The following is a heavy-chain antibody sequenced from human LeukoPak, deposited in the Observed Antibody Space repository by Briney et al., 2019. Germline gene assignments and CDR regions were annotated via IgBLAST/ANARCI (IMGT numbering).Heavy chain of an antibody. J-gene: IGHJ4*02. CDR3: ARDALDSSSWYYFDY. CDR2: IWYDGSNK. D-gene: IGHD6-13*01. CDR1: GFTFGSYG. V-gene: IGHV3-33*01. Sequence: PGGSLRLSCAASGFTFGSYGMHWVRQAPGKGLEWVAVIWYDGSNKYYADSVKGRFTISRDNSKNTLYLQMNSLRAEDTAVYYCARDALDSSSWYYFDYWGQGTLVTVSS.